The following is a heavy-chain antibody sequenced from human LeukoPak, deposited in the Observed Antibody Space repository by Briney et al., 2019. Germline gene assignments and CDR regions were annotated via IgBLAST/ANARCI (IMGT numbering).Heavy chain of an antibody. J-gene: IGHJ4*02. CDR3: TGWWFGDLGYFDY. Sequence: GGSLRLSCTASGFTFGDYAMSWFRQAPGKGLEWVGFIRSKAYGGTTEYAASVKGRFTISRDDSKSIAYLQMNSLKTEDTAVYYCTGWWFGDLGYFDYWGQGTLVTVSS. D-gene: IGHD3-10*01. CDR1: GFTFGDYA. CDR2: IRSKAYGGTT. V-gene: IGHV3-49*03.